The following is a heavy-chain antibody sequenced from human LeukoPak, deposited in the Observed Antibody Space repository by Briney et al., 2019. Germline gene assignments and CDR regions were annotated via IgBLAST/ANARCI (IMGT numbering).Heavy chain of an antibody. CDR1: GGTFSSYA. V-gene: IGHV1-2*02. J-gene: IGHJ4*02. D-gene: IGHD3-10*01. Sequence: ASVKVSCKASGGTFSSYAISWVRQAPGQGLEWMGWVNPRSGETNYAQKFQGRVTMTRDTSISTAYMELSRLRSDDTAVYYCARDSGERGSGSYLIAYWGQGTLVTVSS. CDR2: VNPRSGET. CDR3: ARDSGERGSGSYLIAY.